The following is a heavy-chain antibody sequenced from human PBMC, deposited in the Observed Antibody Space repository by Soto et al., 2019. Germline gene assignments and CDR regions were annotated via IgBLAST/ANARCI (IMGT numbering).Heavy chain of an antibody. J-gene: IGHJ3*02. CDR2: TVANNGYT. CDR3: ARCSGGTCYASYAFDI. CDR1: GYAFTSFG. Sequence: QVPLVQSGIEVKNPGASVKVSCKASGYAFTSFGISWVRQAPGQGLEWMGWTVANNGYTKYAQNLQGRVTLITDTSTSTAHIELRSLMYDDTAVHSCARCSGGTCYASYAFDIWGQGTMVTVSS. V-gene: IGHV1-18*01. D-gene: IGHD2-15*01.